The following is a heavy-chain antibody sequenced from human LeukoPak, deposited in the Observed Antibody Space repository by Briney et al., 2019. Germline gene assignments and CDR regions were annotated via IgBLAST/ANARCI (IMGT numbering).Heavy chain of an antibody. CDR3: ARSLAVEKGYFDY. CDR2: ISGSGGST. Sequence: PGGSLRLSCAASGFTFSNYAMSWVRQAPGKGLEWVSAISGSGGSTYYADSVKGRFTISRDNSKSTLVLQMNSLRAEDTAVYYCARSLAVEKGYFDYWGQGTLVTVSS. D-gene: IGHD6-19*01. CDR1: GFTFSNYA. J-gene: IGHJ4*02. V-gene: IGHV3-23*01.